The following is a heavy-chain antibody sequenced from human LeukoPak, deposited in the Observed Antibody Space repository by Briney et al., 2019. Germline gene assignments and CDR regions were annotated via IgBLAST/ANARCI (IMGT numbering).Heavy chain of an antibody. J-gene: IGHJ4*02. V-gene: IGHV3-23*01. D-gene: IGHD4-11*01. CDR3: AKDAMTPYGNDAQSISYFEN. CDR2: IIGRVGST. Sequence: PGGSLRLSCAASGFTFSSYAMSWVRQAPGKGLEWVSSIIGRVGSTYYADSVKGRFTISRDNSKNTLYLQMNSLRAEDTAVYYCAKDAMTPYGNDAQSISYFENWGQGTLVSVST. CDR1: GFTFSSYA.